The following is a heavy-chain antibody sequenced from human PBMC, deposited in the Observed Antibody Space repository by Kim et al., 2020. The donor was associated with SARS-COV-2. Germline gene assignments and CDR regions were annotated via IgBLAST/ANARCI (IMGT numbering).Heavy chain of an antibody. J-gene: IGHJ6*02. D-gene: IGHD3-10*01. CDR3: AKSGGYYYYGMDV. CDR2: ISGSGGST. CDR1: GFTFSSYA. V-gene: IGHV3-23*01. Sequence: GGSLRLSCAASGFTFSSYAMSWVRQAPGKGLEWVSAISGSGGSTYYADSVKGRFTISSDNSKNTLYLQMNSLRAEDTAVYYCAKSGGYYYYGMDVWGQGTTVTVSS.